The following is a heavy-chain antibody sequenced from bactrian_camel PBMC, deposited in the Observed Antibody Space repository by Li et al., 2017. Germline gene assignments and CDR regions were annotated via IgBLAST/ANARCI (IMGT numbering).Heavy chain of an antibody. Sequence: HVQLVESGGGLVQPGGSLRPSCTVSGFTPTDDDDNMGWYRQAPGNECELVSTISKDGKPHYADSVKGRFTISRDNAKNTLYLQMNYLKPEDTAEYFCATKTTRRPPQWCSRGGLYCYTDWGRGPRSPSP. V-gene: IGHV3S60*01. J-gene: IGHJ4*01. CDR2: ISKDGKP. D-gene: IGHD2*01. CDR1: GFTPTDDDDN. CDR3: ATKTTRRPPQWCSRGGLYCYTD.